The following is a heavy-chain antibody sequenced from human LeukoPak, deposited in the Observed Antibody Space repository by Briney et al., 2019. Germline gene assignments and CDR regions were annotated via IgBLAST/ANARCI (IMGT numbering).Heavy chain of an antibody. CDR3: ARTDIVVVPAGTRYYYGMDV. CDR1: GRSISSGDYY. J-gene: IGHJ6*02. V-gene: IGHV4-30-4*01. CDR2: IYYSGST. D-gene: IGHD2-2*01. Sequence: PSETLSLTCTVSGRSISSGDYYWSWVRQPPGKGLEWIGYIYYSGSTYYHPSLKSRVTISVDTSKNQFSLKLSSVTAADTAVYYCARTDIVVVPAGTRYYYGMDVWGQGTTVTVSS.